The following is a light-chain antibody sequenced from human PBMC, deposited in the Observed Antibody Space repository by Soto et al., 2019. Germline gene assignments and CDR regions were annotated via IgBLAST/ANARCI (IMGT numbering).Light chain of an antibody. J-gene: IGKJ4*02. CDR1: QTISSR. Sequence: DIQMTQSPSTLSASVGDRVTITCRASQTISSRLAWYQQKPGKAPKLLIYKTASLESGGPSRFSGSGSGTEFTLTISSLQPDDLGIYYCQHYDTYSPFGGGTKVEIK. CDR2: KTA. CDR3: QHYDTYSP. V-gene: IGKV1-5*03.